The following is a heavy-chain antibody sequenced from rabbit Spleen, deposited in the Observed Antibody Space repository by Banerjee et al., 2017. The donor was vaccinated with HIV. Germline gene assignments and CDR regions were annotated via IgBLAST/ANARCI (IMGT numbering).Heavy chain of an antibody. CDR2: IYAGSSSNT. Sequence: QQLVESGGGLVKPGASLTLTCKASAFSFSRGYDMCWVRQAPGKGLEWIACIYAGSSSNTYSATWAKGRFTISKTSSTTVTLQMTSLTAADTATYFCARDTSTSFSTYGMDLWGPGTLVTVS. J-gene: IGHJ6*01. CDR3: ARDTSTSFSTYGMDL. V-gene: IGHV1S40*01. D-gene: IGHD1-1*01. CDR1: AFSFSRGYD.